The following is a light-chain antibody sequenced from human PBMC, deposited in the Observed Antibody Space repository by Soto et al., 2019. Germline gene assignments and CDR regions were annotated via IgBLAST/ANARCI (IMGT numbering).Light chain of an antibody. Sequence: DIQMTQSPSSLSASVGDRVTITCRASQGISNYLAWYQQKPGKVPKLLIYAASTLQSGVPSRFSGSGSGTDFTLTISSLQPEDVATYYWQKYNSAFTFGPGTKVDIK. CDR2: AAS. CDR1: QGISNY. J-gene: IGKJ3*01. V-gene: IGKV1-27*01. CDR3: QKYNSAFT.